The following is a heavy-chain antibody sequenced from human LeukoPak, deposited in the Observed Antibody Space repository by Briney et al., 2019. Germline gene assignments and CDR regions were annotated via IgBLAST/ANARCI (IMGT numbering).Heavy chain of an antibody. Sequence: SETLSLTCTVSGYSITTNYYWAWIRQSPGTGLEWIGSVYHNGETYYNPSLKSRVTISVDTSKNQFSLKLSSVTAADTAVYYCALAYCGGDCYPSKWGQGTLVTVSS. J-gene: IGHJ4*02. D-gene: IGHD2-21*02. CDR1: GYSITTNYY. CDR2: VYHNGET. V-gene: IGHV4-38-2*02. CDR3: ALAYCGGDCYPSK.